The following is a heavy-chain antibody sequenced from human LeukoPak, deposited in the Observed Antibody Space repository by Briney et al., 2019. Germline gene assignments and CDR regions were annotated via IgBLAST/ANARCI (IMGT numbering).Heavy chain of an antibody. CDR2: IYYSGST. Sequence: SETLSLTCTVSGGSISSGDYYWSWIRQPPGKGLEWIGYIYYSGSTYYNPSLKSRVTTSVDTSKNQFSLKLSSVTAADTAVYYCASTYYYGYRGAFDIWGQGTMVTASS. D-gene: IGHD3-10*01. V-gene: IGHV4-30-4*01. J-gene: IGHJ3*02. CDR1: GGSISSGDYY. CDR3: ASTYYYGYRGAFDI.